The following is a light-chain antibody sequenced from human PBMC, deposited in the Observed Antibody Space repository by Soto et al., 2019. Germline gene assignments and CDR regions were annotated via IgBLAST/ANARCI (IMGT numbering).Light chain of an antibody. CDR2: KAS. V-gene: IGKV1-5*03. CDR3: QQYNTYSS. J-gene: IGKJ3*01. CDR1: QSISSR. Sequence: DIQMTQSPPILSASVGDRVTMTCRASQSISSRLVWYQQKPGRAPKLLIYKASTLETAVPSRFSGSESGTEFTLPLSSLQPDDFATYYCQQYNTYSSFGPGTKVDMK.